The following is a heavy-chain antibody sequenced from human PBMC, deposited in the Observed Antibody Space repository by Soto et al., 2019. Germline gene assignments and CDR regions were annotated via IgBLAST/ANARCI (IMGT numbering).Heavy chain of an antibody. Sequence: PGGSLRLSCAASGFTFSSYWMSWVRQAPGKGLEWVANIKQDGSEKYYVDSVKGRFTISRDNAKNSLYLQMNSLRAEDTAVYYCASMNSGWFGELFVYWGQGTLVTVSS. D-gene: IGHD3-10*01. CDR2: IKQDGSEK. J-gene: IGHJ4*02. CDR1: GFTFSSYW. V-gene: IGHV3-7*03. CDR3: ASMNSGWFGELFVY.